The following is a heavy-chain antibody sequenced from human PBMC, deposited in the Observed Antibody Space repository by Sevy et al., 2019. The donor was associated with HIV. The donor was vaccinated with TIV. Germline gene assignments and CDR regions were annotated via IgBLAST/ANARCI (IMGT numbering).Heavy chain of an antibody. CDR1: GFTFSDYY. J-gene: IGHJ4*02. CDR2: ISSSGSTI. V-gene: IGHV3-11*01. D-gene: IGHD2-15*01. Sequence: GGSLRLSCAASGFTFSDYYMSWIRQAPGKGLEWVSYISSSGSTIYYAGSVKGRFTISRDNAKNSLYLQMNSLRAEDTAVYYCARDPGYCSGGSCYSDDYYFDYWGQGTLVTVSS. CDR3: ARDPGYCSGGSCYSDDYYFDY.